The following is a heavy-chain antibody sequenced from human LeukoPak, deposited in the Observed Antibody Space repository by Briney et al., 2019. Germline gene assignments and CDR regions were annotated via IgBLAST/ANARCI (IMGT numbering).Heavy chain of an antibody. J-gene: IGHJ4*02. CDR3: ARGLRGWYYYDSSGYSHFDY. CDR2: INHSGST. D-gene: IGHD3-22*01. CDR1: GGSLSGYY. V-gene: IGHV4-34*01. Sequence: SETLSLTCAVYGGSLSGYYWSWIRQPPGKGLEWIGEINHSGSTNYNPSLKSRVTISVDTSKNQFSLKLSSVTAADTAVYHCARGLRGWYYYDSSGYSHFDYWGQGTLVTVSS.